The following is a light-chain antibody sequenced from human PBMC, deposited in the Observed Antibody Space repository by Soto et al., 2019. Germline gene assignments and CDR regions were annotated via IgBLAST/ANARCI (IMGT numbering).Light chain of an antibody. J-gene: IGKJ5*01. CDR1: QGISXY. V-gene: IGKV1-33*01. CDR2: DAS. CDR3: QQYDNVPIT. Sequence: IQLTQSPSSLSATVGDRVTITFGAIQGISXYLAWYQQKPGKAPKLLIYDASNLETGVPSRFSGSGSGTDFTFTIRSLQPEDVATYYCQQYDNVPITFGQGTRLEIK.